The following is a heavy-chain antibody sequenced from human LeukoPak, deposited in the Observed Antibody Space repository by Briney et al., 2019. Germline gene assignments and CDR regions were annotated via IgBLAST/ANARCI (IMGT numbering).Heavy chain of an antibody. CDR2: ISSSSSYI. J-gene: IGHJ4*02. Sequence: PGGSLRLSCAASGFTFNSYSMNWVRQAPGKGLEWVSSISSSSSYIYYADSVKGRFTISRGNAKNSLYLQMNSLRAEDTAVYYCARGSSGEDYFDYWGQGTLVTVSS. CDR1: GFTFNSYS. CDR3: ARGSSGEDYFDY. V-gene: IGHV3-21*01. D-gene: IGHD1-26*01.